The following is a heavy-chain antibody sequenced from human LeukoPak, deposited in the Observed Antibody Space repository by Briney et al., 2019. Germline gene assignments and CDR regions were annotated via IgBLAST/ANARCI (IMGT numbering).Heavy chain of an antibody. CDR2: IYYSGST. Sequence: SETLSLTCTVSGGSISSYYWSWIRQPPGKRLEWIGCIYYSGSTNCNPSLKSRVTISVDTSKNQFSLKLSSVTAADTAVYYCAREDGYSYGPSYFDYWGQGTLVTVSS. CDR1: GGSISSYY. V-gene: IGHV4-59*01. CDR3: AREDGYSYGPSYFDY. J-gene: IGHJ4*02. D-gene: IGHD5-18*01.